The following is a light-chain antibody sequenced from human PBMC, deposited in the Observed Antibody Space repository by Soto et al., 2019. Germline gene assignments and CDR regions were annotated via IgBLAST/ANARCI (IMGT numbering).Light chain of an antibody. CDR3: QHYRTS. CDR1: QSVSSSY. Sequence: EIVLTQSPGTLSLSPGERATLSCRASQSVSSSYLAWYQQKSGQATRQLIHGASSRATGIPDRFSGSGSGTDFTLTITRLEPEDFAVYYCQHYRTSFGGGTRVEIK. CDR2: GAS. V-gene: IGKV3-20*01. J-gene: IGKJ4*02.